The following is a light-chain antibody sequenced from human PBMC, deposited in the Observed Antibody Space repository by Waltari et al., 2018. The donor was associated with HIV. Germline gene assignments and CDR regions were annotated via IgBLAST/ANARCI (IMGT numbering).Light chain of an antibody. CDR3: QQYGSAPRT. CDR2: GAS. CDR1: QGVSSNY. Sequence: EIVLTQSPGTLSLSRGERSTLSCSASQGVSSNYLAWYQHKPGQAPRLLIYGASTRATGIPDRFSGSGSGTEFTLTISRLEPEDFAVFYCQQYGSAPRTFGQGTKVEIK. J-gene: IGKJ1*01. V-gene: IGKV3-20*01.